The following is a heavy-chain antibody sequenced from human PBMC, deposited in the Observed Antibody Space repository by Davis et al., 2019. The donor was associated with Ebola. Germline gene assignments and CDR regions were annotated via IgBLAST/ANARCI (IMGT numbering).Heavy chain of an antibody. CDR2: IYYSGST. J-gene: IGHJ6*03. CDR1: GGSISSSSYY. D-gene: IGHD1-1*01. V-gene: IGHV4-61*01. CDR3: ARGYNGYYYYYYMDV. Sequence: SETLSLTCTVSGGSISSSSYYWSWIRQPPGKGLEWIGYIYYSGSTNYNPSLKSRVTISVDTSKNQFSLKLSSVTAADTAVYYCARGYNGYYYYYYMDVWGKGTTVTVSS.